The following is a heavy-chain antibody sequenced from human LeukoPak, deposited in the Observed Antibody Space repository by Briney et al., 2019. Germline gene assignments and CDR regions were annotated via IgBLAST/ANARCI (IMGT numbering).Heavy chain of an antibody. D-gene: IGHD3-3*01. Sequence: ASVKVSCKASGYTFTSYGISWVRQAPGQGLEWMGLISAYNGNTNYAQKLQGRVTMTTDTSTSTAYMELRSLRSDDTAVYYCARAPPITIFGVVTPRYMDVWGKGTTVTVSS. J-gene: IGHJ6*03. V-gene: IGHV1-18*01. CDR2: ISAYNGNT. CDR1: GYTFTSYG. CDR3: ARAPPITIFGVVTPRYMDV.